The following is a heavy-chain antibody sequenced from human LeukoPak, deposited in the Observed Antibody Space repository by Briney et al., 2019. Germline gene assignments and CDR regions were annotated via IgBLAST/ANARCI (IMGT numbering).Heavy chain of an antibody. J-gene: IGHJ4*02. CDR1: GFTFDDYA. D-gene: IGHD3-22*01. V-gene: IGHV3-9*01. CDR2: ISWNSDSI. CDR3: AKVISGNYYDSSGYYSD. Sequence: GGSLRLSCAASGFTFDDYAMHWVRQAPGKGLEWVSGISWNSDSIGYADSVKGRFTISRDNAKNSLYLQMNSLRAEDTAFYYCAKVISGNYYDSSGYYSDWGQGTLVTVSS.